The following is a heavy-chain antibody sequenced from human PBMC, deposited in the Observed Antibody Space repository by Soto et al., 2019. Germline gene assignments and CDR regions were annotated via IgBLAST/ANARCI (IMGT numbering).Heavy chain of an antibody. V-gene: IGHV4-39*01. Sequence: QLQLQESGPGLVKPSETLSLTCTVSGGSISSSSYYWGWIRQPPGKGLEWIGSIYYSGSTYYNPSLKSRVTISVDTSKNQFSLKLSSVTAADTAVYYCARHFGNPYYDILTGYQILGAFDYWGQGTLVTVSS. CDR2: IYYSGST. D-gene: IGHD3-9*01. CDR1: GGSISSSSYY. J-gene: IGHJ4*02. CDR3: ARHFGNPYYDILTGYQILGAFDY.